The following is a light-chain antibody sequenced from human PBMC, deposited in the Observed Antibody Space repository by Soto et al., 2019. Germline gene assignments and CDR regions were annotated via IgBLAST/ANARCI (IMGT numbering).Light chain of an antibody. CDR2: DVY. J-gene: IGLJ1*01. Sequence: QSVLTQPASVSGSPGQSIAISCIGVRTDGDGHDYVSWYQQHPGQAPQLIIYDVYNRPSGVSDRFSGSKSGNTASLVISGLQAEDEADYFCTSYTASSHFYVFGAGTKVTVL. CDR3: TSYTASSHFYV. V-gene: IGLV2-14*03. CDR1: RTDGDGHDY.